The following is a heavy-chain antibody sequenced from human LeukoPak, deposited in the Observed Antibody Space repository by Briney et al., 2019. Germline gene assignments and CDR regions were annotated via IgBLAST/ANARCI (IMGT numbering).Heavy chain of an antibody. J-gene: IGHJ5*02. D-gene: IGHD3-22*01. Sequence: GGTLRLSCAASGFTFSSYGMSWVRQAPGKGLEWVSAISGSGGSTYYADSVKGRFTISRDNSKNTLYLQMNSLRAEDTAVYYCAIDHYYYDSSGPRAPWFDPWGQGTLVTVSS. CDR1: GFTFSSYG. CDR3: AIDHYYYDSSGPRAPWFDP. CDR2: ISGSGGST. V-gene: IGHV3-23*01.